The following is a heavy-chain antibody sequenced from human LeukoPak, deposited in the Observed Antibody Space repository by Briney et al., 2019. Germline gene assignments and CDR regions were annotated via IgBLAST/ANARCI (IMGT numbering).Heavy chain of an antibody. V-gene: IGHV4-39*07. CDR3: ARDSGYYYNSGSYTRFDY. J-gene: IGHJ4*02. CDR2: IYYNGNT. D-gene: IGHD3-10*01. CDR1: GGSISTSTYY. Sequence: SETLSLTCTVSGGSISTSTYYWGWIRQPPGKGLEWIGTIYYNGNTYYNPSLKSRVTISVDTSKNQFSLKLSSVTAADTAVYYCARDSGYYYNSGSYTRFDYWGQGTLVTVSS.